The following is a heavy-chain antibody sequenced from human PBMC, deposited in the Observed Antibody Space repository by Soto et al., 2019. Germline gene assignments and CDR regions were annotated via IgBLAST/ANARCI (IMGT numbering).Heavy chain of an antibody. CDR2: IIPILGIA. V-gene: IGHV1-69*04. D-gene: IGHD2-15*01. Sequence: SVKVSCKASGGTFSSYTISWVRQAPGQGLEWMGRIIPILGIANYAQKFQGRVTITADKSTSTAYMELSSLRSEDTAVYYCARDAPRSCFGGSCYSRVRGSYYYYMDVGGKGTTVTVSS. CDR3: ARDAPRSCFGGSCYSRVRGSYYYYMDV. CDR1: GGTFSSYT. J-gene: IGHJ6*03.